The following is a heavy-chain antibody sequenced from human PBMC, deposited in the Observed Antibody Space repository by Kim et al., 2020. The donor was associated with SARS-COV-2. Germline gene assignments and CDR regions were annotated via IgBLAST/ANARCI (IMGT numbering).Heavy chain of an antibody. J-gene: IGHJ4*02. CDR3: TRYMTAGY. V-gene: IGHV3-7*01. D-gene: IGHD6-13*01. CDR1: GFDFSGDW. CDR2: IKADGSEK. Sequence: GGSLRLSCAASGFDFSGDWMSWVRQAPGTGLQWVASIKADGSEKYYVDSVKGRFTISRDNAKNSVFLQMNSLRVEDTALYYCTRYMTAGYWGQGTLVTVSS.